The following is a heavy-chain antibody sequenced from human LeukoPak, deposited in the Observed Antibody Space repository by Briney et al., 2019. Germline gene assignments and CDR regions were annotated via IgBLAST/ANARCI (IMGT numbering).Heavy chain of an antibody. Sequence: PGGSLRLSCAVSVLIFNSYSMIWVRQAPGKGLVWVSSLSSSSSYIYYADSVKGRFTISRDNAKNSLYLQINSLRAEDTAVYYCARVGSGYDRYYYYGMDVWAKGPRSQSP. J-gene: IGHJ6*02. CDR1: VLIFNSYS. CDR3: ARVGSGYDRYYYYGMDV. D-gene: IGHD5-12*01. V-gene: IGHV3-21*01. CDR2: LSSSSSYI.